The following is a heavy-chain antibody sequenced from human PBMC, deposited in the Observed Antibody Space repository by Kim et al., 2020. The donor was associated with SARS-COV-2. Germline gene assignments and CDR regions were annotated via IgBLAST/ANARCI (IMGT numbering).Heavy chain of an antibody. V-gene: IGHV6-1*01. Sequence: WYNDYAVSVKSRITINPDTSKNQFSLQLNSVTPEDTAVYYCARENDAFDIWGQGTMVTVSS. CDR3: ARENDAFDI. J-gene: IGHJ3*02. CDR2: WYN.